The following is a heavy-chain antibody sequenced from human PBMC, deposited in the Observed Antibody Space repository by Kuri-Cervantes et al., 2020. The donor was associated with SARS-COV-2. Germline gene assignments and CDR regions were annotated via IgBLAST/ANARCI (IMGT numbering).Heavy chain of an antibody. Sequence: ASVKVSCKASGYTFTSYYMHWVRQAPGKGLEWMGGFDPEDGGTIYAQKFQGRVTMTEDTSTDTAYMELSSLRSEDTAVYYCATDFAYRGSLWMGYWGQGTLVTVSS. CDR2: FDPEDGGT. CDR3: ATDFAYRGSLWMGY. CDR1: GYTFTSYY. J-gene: IGHJ4*02. D-gene: IGHD1-26*01. V-gene: IGHV1-24*01.